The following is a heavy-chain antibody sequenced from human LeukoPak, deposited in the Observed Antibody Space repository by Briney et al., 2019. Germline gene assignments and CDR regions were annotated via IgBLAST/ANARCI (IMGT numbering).Heavy chain of an antibody. CDR2: INPNSGGT. Sequence: ASVKVSCKASGYTFTAYYIHWVRQAPGQGLEGMGRINPNSGGTDSAQRFQGRVTMTRDTSMNTAYMELSRLRSDDTAVYYCARDLSGISSATDACDMWGQGTMVTVSS. D-gene: IGHD1-14*01. J-gene: IGHJ3*02. CDR3: ARDLSGISSATDACDM. CDR1: GYTFTAYY. V-gene: IGHV1-2*06.